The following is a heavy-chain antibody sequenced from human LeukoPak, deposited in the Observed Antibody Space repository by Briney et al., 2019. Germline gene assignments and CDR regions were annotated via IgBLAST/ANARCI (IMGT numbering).Heavy chain of an antibody. J-gene: IGHJ6*03. CDR3: AKNIWTEMATIYYYMDV. D-gene: IGHD5-24*01. Sequence: GGSLRLSCAASGFTFSSYAMSWVRQAPGKGLEWVSAISGSAYSTYYADSVKGRFTISRDSSKNTLYLQMNSLRAEDTAVYYCAKNIWTEMATIYYYMDVWGKGTTVTVSS. CDR2: ISGSAYST. V-gene: IGHV3-23*01. CDR1: GFTFSSYA.